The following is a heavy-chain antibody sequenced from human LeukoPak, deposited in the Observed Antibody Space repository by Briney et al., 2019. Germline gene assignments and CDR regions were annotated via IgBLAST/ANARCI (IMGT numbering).Heavy chain of an antibody. J-gene: IGHJ4*02. CDR1: GFSFGDYS. D-gene: IGHD3-22*01. CDR2: IRSDSSAI. CDR3: ASREGYYYDSAGIALGI. Sequence: GGSLRLSCAASGFSFGDYSMTWVRQAPGKGLELVSYIRSDSSAIYYADSVKGRFTISRDNAKKSLYLQMNSLRAEDTAVYYCASREGYYYDSAGIALGIWGQGTLVTVSS. V-gene: IGHV3-48*01.